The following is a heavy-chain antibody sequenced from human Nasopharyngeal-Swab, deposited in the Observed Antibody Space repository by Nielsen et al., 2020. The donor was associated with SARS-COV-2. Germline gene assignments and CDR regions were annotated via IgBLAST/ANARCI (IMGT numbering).Heavy chain of an antibody. V-gene: IGHV3-23*01. CDR2: ISRSADST. J-gene: IGHJ2*01. CDR3: AKGLSLSWYFDL. CDR1: GFIFSSYA. Sequence: GESLKISCAASGFIFSSYAMHWVRQAPGKGLEWVSAISRSADSTYYADSVKGRFTISRDNSKNALYLQMNSLRAEDTAVYYCAKGLSLSWYFDLWGRGTLVTVSS.